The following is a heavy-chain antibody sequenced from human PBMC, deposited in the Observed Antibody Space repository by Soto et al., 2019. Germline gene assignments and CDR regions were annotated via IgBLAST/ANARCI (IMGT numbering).Heavy chain of an antibody. CDR1: GFTFSSYT. V-gene: IGHV3-23*01. CDR2: ISGSGVST. J-gene: IGHJ1*01. CDR3: APDQISGSYQASWVQH. D-gene: IGHD1-26*01. Sequence: GGSLRLSCAASGFTFSSYTMSWVRQAPGKGLEWVSGISGSGVSTYYADSVRGRFTISRDNSKNTLYLQMNSLRAEDTAVYYCAPDQISGSYQASWVQHWGQGTLVTVSS.